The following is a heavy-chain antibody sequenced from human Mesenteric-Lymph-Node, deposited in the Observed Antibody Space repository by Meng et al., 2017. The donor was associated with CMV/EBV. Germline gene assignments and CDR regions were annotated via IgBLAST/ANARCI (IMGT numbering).Heavy chain of an antibody. Sequence: DSVSSNSAAWNWLRQPPSKGLEWLGRTYYRSKWYDDYAVSVKSRITINPDTSKNQFSLQLNSVTPEDTAVYYCARAVAGTQTWFDPWGQGTLVTVSS. D-gene: IGHD6-19*01. CDR2: TYYRSKWYD. V-gene: IGHV6-1*01. J-gene: IGHJ5*02. CDR1: DSVSSNSAA. CDR3: ARAVAGTQTWFDP.